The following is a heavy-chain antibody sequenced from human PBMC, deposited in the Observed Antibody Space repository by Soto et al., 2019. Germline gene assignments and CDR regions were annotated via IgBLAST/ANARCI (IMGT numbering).Heavy chain of an antibody. CDR1: GGSFSGYY. D-gene: IGHD3-3*01. J-gene: IGHJ4*02. CDR2: IRGSGGNT. CDR3: AKVYSDFWSGYPYYFDY. V-gene: IGHV3-23*01. Sequence: ETLSLTCAVYGGSFSGYYWSWIRQPPGKGLEWVSSIRGSGGNTYYADSVKGRFTISRDNSKNTLHLQMNSLRAEDTAVYYCAKVYSDFWSGYPYYFDYWGQGTLVTVSS.